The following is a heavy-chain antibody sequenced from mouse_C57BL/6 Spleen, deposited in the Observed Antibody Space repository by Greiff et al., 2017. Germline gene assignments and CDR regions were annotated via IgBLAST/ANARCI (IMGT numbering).Heavy chain of an antibody. V-gene: IGHV1-64*01. CDR2: IHPNSGST. CDR1: GYTFTSYW. CDR3: ARWGDYGYYFDY. Sequence: QVQLQQSGAELVKPGASVKLSCKASGYTFTSYWMHWVKQRPGQGLEWIGMIHPNSGSTNYNEKFKSKATLTVDKSSSTAYMQLSSLTSEDSAVYYCARWGDYGYYFDYWGQGTTLTVSS. J-gene: IGHJ2*01. D-gene: IGHD1-2*01.